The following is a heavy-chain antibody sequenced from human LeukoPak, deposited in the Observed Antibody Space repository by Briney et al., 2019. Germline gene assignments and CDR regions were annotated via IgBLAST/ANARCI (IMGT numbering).Heavy chain of an antibody. D-gene: IGHD1-26*01. V-gene: IGHV1-2*02. CDR3: ARDQWELSVGYYYYYMDV. CDR1: GYTFTCYY. J-gene: IGHJ6*03. Sequence: ASVKVSCKASGYTFTCYYMHWVRQAPGQGLEWMGWINPNSGGTNYAQKFQGRVTMTRDTSISTAYMELSRLRSDDTAVYYCARDQWELSVGYYYYYMDVWGKGTTVTISS. CDR2: INPNSGGT.